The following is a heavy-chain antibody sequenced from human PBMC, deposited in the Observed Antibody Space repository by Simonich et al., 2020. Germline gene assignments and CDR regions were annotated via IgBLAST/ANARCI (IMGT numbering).Heavy chain of an antibody. V-gene: IGHV4-39*01. Sequence: QLQLQESGPGLVKPSETLSLTCTVSGGSISSSSYYWGWIRQPPGKGREWIGSIYYGGSTYYNPSLKSRVTISVDTSKNQFSLKLSSVTAADTAVYYCARSQYSSSWYLIDYWGQGTLVTVSS. CDR3: ARSQYSSSWYLIDY. CDR2: IYYGGST. D-gene: IGHD6-13*01. J-gene: IGHJ4*02. CDR1: GGSISSSSYY.